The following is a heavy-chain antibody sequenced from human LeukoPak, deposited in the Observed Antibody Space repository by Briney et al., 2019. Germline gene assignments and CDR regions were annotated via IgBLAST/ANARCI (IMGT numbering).Heavy chain of an antibody. J-gene: IGHJ4*02. D-gene: IGHD3-10*01. CDR2: ISGRGETT. CDR1: GFNFRGQA. V-gene: IGHV3-23*01. Sequence: GGSLRLSCAASGFNFRGQAMSWVRQGPGKGLERVAGISGRGETTYYADSVKGRFTISRDNSKNTLFLQVNSLRAEDTAVYYCAKDRRFGELLLVDYWGQGTLVTVSS. CDR3: AKDRRFGELLLVDY.